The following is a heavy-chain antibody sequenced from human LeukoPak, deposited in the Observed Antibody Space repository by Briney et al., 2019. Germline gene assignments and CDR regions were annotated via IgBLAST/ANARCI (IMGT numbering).Heavy chain of an antibody. CDR3: ARGDLPTIVVVPAAIGY. J-gene: IGHJ4*02. CDR2: IYHSGST. D-gene: IGHD2-2*01. Sequence: PPETLSLTCAVSGYSISSGYYWGWIRPPPGKGLEWIGSIYHSGSTYYNPSLKSRVTISVDTSKNQFSLKLSSVTAADTAVYYCARGDLPTIVVVPAAIGYWGQGTLVTVSS. CDR1: GYSISSGYY. V-gene: IGHV4-38-2*01.